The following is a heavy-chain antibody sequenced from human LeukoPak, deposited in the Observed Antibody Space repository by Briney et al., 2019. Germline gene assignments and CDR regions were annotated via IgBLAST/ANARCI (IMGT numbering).Heavy chain of an antibody. Sequence: PSETLSLTCAVSGGSISSPNWWSWVRQPPGKGLEWIGEIYHSGMTNYKTSLKSRVTISVDTSKNQFSLKLSSVTAADTAVYYCARTHFTYDSSGYLVIGAFDIWGQGTMVTVSS. CDR1: GGSISSPNW. CDR3: ARTHFTYDSSGYLVIGAFDI. J-gene: IGHJ3*02. V-gene: IGHV4-4*02. CDR2: IYHSGMT. D-gene: IGHD3-22*01.